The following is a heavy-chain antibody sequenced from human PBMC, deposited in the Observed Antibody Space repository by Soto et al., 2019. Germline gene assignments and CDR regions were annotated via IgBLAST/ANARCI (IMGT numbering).Heavy chain of an antibody. Sequence: SETLSLTCTVTGCSVIRGSWWWNWIRPHPGKGLEWIGYIYYSGSTNYNPSLKSRVTISVDTSKNQFSLKLSSVTAADTAVYYCARDLQDYGSGIIYGMDVWGQGTTVTVSS. D-gene: IGHD3-10*01. CDR1: GCSVIRGSWW. CDR2: IYYSGST. CDR3: ARDLQDYGSGIIYGMDV. V-gene: IGHV4-61*01. J-gene: IGHJ6*02.